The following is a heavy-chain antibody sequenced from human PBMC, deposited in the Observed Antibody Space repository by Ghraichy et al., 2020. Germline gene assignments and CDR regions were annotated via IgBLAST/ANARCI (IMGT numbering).Heavy chain of an antibody. Sequence: SETLSLTCTVSGDSISSAAYYWAWIRQPPGKELEWIGNIYYSGGTYYKPSLKSRVTISIDTSKNQFSLQLRFVTGADTALYYCARHLMLAASYSYYFDSWGQGTLVTVSS. V-gene: IGHV4-39*01. CDR2: IYYSGGT. D-gene: IGHD2-15*01. J-gene: IGHJ4*02. CDR1: GDSISSAAYY. CDR3: ARHLMLAASYSYYFDS.